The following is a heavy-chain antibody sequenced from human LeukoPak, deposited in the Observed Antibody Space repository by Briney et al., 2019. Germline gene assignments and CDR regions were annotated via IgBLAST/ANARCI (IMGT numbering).Heavy chain of an antibody. J-gene: IGHJ4*02. CDR2: ITSSSSYI. CDR1: GFTFSNFG. Sequence: PAGSLRLSCAASGFTFSNFGMNWARQAPGKGLEWVSSITSSSSYISYADSLRGRFTISRDNAKNSLYLQMNSLRAEDTAVYYCARLGVAAVGTSGYFDYWGQGTLVTVSS. V-gene: IGHV3-21*01. D-gene: IGHD6-13*01. CDR3: ARLGVAAVGTSGYFDY.